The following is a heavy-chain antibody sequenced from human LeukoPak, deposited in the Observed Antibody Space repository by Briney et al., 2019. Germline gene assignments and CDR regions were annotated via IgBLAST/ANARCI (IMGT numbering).Heavy chain of an antibody. CDR3: VRGDLPTTVLNDPFNI. J-gene: IGHJ3*02. CDR1: GYTLRSYD. V-gene: IGHV1-8*01. D-gene: IGHD4-11*01. Sequence: ASVKVSCKAPGYTLRSYDINWVRPAPGQGLEWLGWMNPNRGNTGYAPKFQGRVTLTRVTSINTAYMELTSLRSEDTAVYFCVRGDLPTTVLNDPFNIWGQGTMVTVSS. CDR2: MNPNRGNT.